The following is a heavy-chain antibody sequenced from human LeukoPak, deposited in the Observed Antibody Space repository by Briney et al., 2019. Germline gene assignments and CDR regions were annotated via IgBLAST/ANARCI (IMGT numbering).Heavy chain of an antibody. CDR1: GGSISSGGYY. J-gene: IGHJ4*02. CDR3: AREGGPYRPLDY. CDR2: IYYSGST. V-gene: IGHV4-31*03. Sequence: PSETLSLTCTVSGGSISSGGYYWSWIRQHPGKGLEWIGYIYYSGSTYYNPSLKSRVTISVDTSKNQFSLKLTSVTAADTAVYYCAREGGPYRPLDYSGQGTLVTVAS.